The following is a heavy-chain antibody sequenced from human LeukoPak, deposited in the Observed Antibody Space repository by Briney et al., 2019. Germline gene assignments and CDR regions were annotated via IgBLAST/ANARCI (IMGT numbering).Heavy chain of an antibody. CDR1: GFTFSRYS. CDR2: ITRRSSTI. D-gene: IGHD1-14*01. J-gene: IGHJ6*03. Sequence: PGGSLRLSCAASGFTFSRYSMNWVRQAPGKGLEWISYITRRSSTIYYADSVKGRFTISRDNADDLLFLQMNSLRAEDTAVYYCARDPDNFEPNYMDVWGKGTTVTVSS. V-gene: IGHV3-48*01. CDR3: ARDPDNFEPNYMDV.